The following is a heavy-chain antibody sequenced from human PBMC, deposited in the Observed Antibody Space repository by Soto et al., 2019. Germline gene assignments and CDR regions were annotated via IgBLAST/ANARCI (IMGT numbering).Heavy chain of an antibody. Sequence: EVQLVESGGGLVQPGGSLRLSCAASGFTFKTYSMNWVRQAPGKGLEWVSYISETSIAIYYRDSVKGRFTISRDNAKNTLYLQMNSLRDEDMAAYYCATLQLGREEVFDSWGQGTLVTVSS. J-gene: IGHJ4*02. D-gene: IGHD1-1*01. CDR2: ISETSIAI. V-gene: IGHV3-48*02. CDR3: ATLQLGREEVFDS. CDR1: GFTFKTYS.